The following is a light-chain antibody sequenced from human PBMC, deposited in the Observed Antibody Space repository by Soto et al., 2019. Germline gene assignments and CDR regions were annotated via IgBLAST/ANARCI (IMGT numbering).Light chain of an antibody. Sequence: EIVLTQSPGTLSLSPGERANLSCRASQSVSSSYLAWYQQKPGQAPRLLIYGASRRATGIPDRFSGSGSGTDFTLTISRLEPEDFAVYYCQQYGSSHTFGGGTKVEIK. CDR2: GAS. V-gene: IGKV3-20*01. CDR3: QQYGSSHT. CDR1: QSVSSSY. J-gene: IGKJ4*01.